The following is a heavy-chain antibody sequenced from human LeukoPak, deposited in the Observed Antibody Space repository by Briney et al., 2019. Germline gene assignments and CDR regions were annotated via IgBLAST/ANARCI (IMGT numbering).Heavy chain of an antibody. V-gene: IGHV1-2*02. Sequence: ASVKVSCKTSGYTFTDYYMHWVRQAPGQGLEWMGWINPDSGGTDYLQKFQGRVTMTRDTSIRTAYMELSRLTSDDTAVYYCARNIWFGESADAFDIWGQGTMVTVSS. J-gene: IGHJ3*02. CDR3: ARNIWFGESADAFDI. D-gene: IGHD3-10*01. CDR1: GYTFTDYY. CDR2: INPDSGGT.